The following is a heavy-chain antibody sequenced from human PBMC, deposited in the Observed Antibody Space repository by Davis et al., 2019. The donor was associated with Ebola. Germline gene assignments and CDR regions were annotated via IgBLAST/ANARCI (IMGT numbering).Heavy chain of an antibody. CDR2: VYGSGDT. Sequence: PGGSLRLSCTVSGGSISSHYWNWIRQPPGKGLEWIGYVYGSGDTNYNPSLKSRVTMSVDTSKRPFSLILSSVTAADTAVYYCARRVEMTLGGSYNWFDSWGQGTLVTVSS. V-gene: IGHV4-4*08. D-gene: IGHD1-26*01. CDR3: ARRVEMTLGGSYNWFDS. CDR1: GGSISSHY. J-gene: IGHJ5*01.